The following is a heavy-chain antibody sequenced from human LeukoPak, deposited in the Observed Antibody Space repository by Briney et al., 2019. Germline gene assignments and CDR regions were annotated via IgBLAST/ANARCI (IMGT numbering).Heavy chain of an antibody. CDR3: ARGDSPVVVDY. Sequence: SETLSLTCTVSGGSISSYYWSWIRQPPGKGLEWIGYIYYSGSTNYNPSLKSRVTISVDTSKNQFSLKLSSVTAADTAVYYCARGDSPVVVDYWGQGTLVTVSS. J-gene: IGHJ4*02. CDR1: GGSISSYY. V-gene: IGHV4-59*01. D-gene: IGHD2-21*02. CDR2: IYYSGST.